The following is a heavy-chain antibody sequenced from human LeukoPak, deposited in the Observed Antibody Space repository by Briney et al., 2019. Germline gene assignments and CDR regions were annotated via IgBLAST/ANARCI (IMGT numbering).Heavy chain of an antibody. CDR3: ARHVRKNLPYYEIVVVTPPHFDY. CDR2: IYYSGST. CDR1: GGSISSYY. V-gene: IGHV4-59*08. Sequence: SETLSLTCTVSGGSISSYYWSWIRQPPGKGLEWIGYIYYSGSTNYNPSLKSRVTISVDTSKNQFSLKLSSVTAADTAVYYCARHVRKNLPYYEIVVVTPPHFDYWGQGTLVTVSS. D-gene: IGHD3-22*01. J-gene: IGHJ4*02.